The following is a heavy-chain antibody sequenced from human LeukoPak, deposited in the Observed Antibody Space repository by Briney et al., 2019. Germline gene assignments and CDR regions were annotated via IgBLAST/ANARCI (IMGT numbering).Heavy chain of an antibody. CDR2: ISSNGGST. CDR1: GFTFSSYA. D-gene: IGHD3-3*01. CDR3: AREGDFWSGYSFQEGFDY. Sequence: PGGSLRLSCAASGFTFSSYAMSWVRQAPGKGLEYVSAISSNGGSTYYANSVKGRFTISRDNSKNTLYPQMGSLRAEDMAVYYCAREGDFWSGYSFQEGFDYWGQGTLVTVSS. J-gene: IGHJ4*02. V-gene: IGHV3-64*01.